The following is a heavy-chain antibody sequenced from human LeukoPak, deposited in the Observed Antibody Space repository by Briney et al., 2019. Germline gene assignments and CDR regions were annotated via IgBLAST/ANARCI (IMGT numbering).Heavy chain of an antibody. J-gene: IGHJ4*02. D-gene: IGHD3-10*01. V-gene: IGHV3-23*01. CDR1: GFTFSSNG. Sequence: GGSLRLSCAASGFTFSSNGMGWVRQAPGKGLEWVSSISSRDGRTFYADSVKGRFTISRDISQNTLFLQMNILRGEDTAVYYCAKYLKVDGSGRSGAFDYGGQGPLATVSS. CDR3: AKYLKVDGSGRSGAFDY. CDR2: ISSRDGRT.